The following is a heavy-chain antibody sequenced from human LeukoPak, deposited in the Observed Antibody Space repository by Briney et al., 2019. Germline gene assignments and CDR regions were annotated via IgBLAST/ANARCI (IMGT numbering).Heavy chain of an antibody. D-gene: IGHD6-13*01. V-gene: IGHV4-4*07. CDR2: IYSSGST. J-gene: IGHJ4*02. CDR1: GGSISSYY. CDR3: ARDGPGSSSWYYFDY. Sequence: SETLSLTCSVSGGSISSYYWSWIRQPAGKGLEWIGRIYSSGSTNYNPSLKSRVTMSVDTSKNQFSLKLSSVTAADTAVYYCARDGPGSSSWYYFDYWGQGTLVTVSS.